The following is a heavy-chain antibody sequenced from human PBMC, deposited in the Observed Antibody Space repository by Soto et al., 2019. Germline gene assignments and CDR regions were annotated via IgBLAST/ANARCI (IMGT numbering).Heavy chain of an antibody. CDR2: MNPNSGNT. J-gene: IGHJ6*03. D-gene: IGHD3-3*01. CDR1: GYTFTSYD. CDR3: ARGLVPVSTYYDFWSGLYYYYYMDV. V-gene: IGHV1-8*01. Sequence: GASVKVSCKASGYTFTSYDINWVRQATGQGLEWMGWMNPNSGNTGYAQKFQGRVTMTRNTSISTAYMELSSLRSEDTAVYYCARGLVPVSTYYDFWSGLYYYYYMDVWGKGTTVTVSS.